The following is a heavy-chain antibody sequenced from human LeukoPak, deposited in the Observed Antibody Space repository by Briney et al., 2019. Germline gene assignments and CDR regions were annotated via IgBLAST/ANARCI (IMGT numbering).Heavy chain of an antibody. CDR1: GFTFSSYT. Sequence: GGSLRLSCAASGFTFSSYTMNWVRQASGKGLEWGSSISGISGYISYAGSLKGPFTISRNNAKKSLYLQLTSLTAEDTAVYYCARDRGAYCGGDCYLGFDYWGRGTLVTVPS. D-gene: IGHD2-21*02. CDR2: ISGISGYI. V-gene: IGHV3-21*01. CDR3: ARDRGAYCGGDCYLGFDY. J-gene: IGHJ4*01.